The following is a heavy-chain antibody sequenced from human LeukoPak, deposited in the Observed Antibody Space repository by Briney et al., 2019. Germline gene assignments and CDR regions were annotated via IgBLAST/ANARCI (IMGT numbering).Heavy chain of an antibody. CDR2: ISSSSSYI. Sequence: PGGSLRLSCAASGFTFDDYGMNWVRQAPGKGLEWVSSISSSSSYIYYADSVKGRFTISRDNAKNSLYLQMNSLRAEDTAVYYCARDFALSGSFDYWGQGTLVTVSS. V-gene: IGHV3-21*01. J-gene: IGHJ4*02. D-gene: IGHD1-26*01. CDR3: ARDFALSGSFDY. CDR1: GFTFDDYG.